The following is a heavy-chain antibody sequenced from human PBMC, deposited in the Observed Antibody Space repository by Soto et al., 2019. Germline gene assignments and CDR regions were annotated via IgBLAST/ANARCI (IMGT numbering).Heavy chain of an antibody. CDR2: ISWNSGSI. CDR3: AIDSHRGAYYYYYYMDV. CDR1: GFTFDDYA. Sequence: EVQLVESGGGLVQPGRSLRLSCAASGFTFDDYAMHWVRQAPGKGLEWVSGISWNSGSIGYADSVKGRFTISRDNAKNSLYLQLNSLRAEDTALYYCAIDSHRGAYYYYYYMDVWGKGTTVTVSS. J-gene: IGHJ6*03. D-gene: IGHD4-17*01. V-gene: IGHV3-9*01.